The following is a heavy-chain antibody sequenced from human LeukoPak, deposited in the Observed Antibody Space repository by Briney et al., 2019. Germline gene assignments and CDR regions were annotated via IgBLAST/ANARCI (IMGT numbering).Heavy chain of an antibody. D-gene: IGHD3-22*01. CDR2: IYHSGST. V-gene: IGHV4-39*07. CDR1: GGSISSGSYY. CDR3: ARGAYDDAFDI. Sequence: QVQLQESGPGLVKPSQTLSLTCTVSGGSISSGSYYWSWIRQPPGTGLEWIGSIYHSGSTYYNPSLKSRVTISVDTSKNQFSLKLSSVTAADAAVYYCARGAYDDAFDIWGQGTMVTVSS. J-gene: IGHJ3*02.